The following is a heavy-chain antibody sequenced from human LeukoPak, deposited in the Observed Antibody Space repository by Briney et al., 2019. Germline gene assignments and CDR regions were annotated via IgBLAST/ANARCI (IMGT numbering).Heavy chain of an antibody. Sequence: PSETLSLTCTVSGASISSSSYYWGWIRQPPGKGLEWIGSMYYSGSSYYNPSLKSRVTISVDTSKNQFSLKLSSVTAAGTAVYYCARQYSGYLRNWFDPWGQGTLVTVSS. CDR3: ARQYSGYLRNWFDP. V-gene: IGHV4-39*01. CDR1: GASISSSSYY. D-gene: IGHD5-12*01. CDR2: MYYSGSS. J-gene: IGHJ5*02.